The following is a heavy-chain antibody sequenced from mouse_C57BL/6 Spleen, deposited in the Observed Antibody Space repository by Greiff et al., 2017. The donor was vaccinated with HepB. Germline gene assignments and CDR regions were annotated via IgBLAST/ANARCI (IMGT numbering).Heavy chain of an antibody. CDR3: ARWGEYYFDY. Sequence: VQLQQPGAELVKPGASVKLSCKASGYTFTSYWMQWVKQRPGQGLEWIGEIDPSDSYTNYNQKFKGKATLTVDTSSSTAYMQLSSLTSEDSAVYYCARWGEYYFDYWGQGTTLTVSS. J-gene: IGHJ2*01. V-gene: IGHV1-50*01. CDR1: GYTFTSYW. CDR2: IDPSDSYT.